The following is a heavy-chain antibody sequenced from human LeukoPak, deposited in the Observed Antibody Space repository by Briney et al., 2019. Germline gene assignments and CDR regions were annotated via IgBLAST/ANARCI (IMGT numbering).Heavy chain of an antibody. V-gene: IGHV3-7*01. CDR1: GFTFSSYW. Sequence: GGSLRLSCAASGFTFSSYWMSWVRQAPGKGLEWVANIKQDGSEKYYVDSVKGRFTISRDNAKNSLHLQMNSLRAEDTAVYYCARVRSTSCYMMDCYYYYGMDVWGQGTTVTVSS. D-gene: IGHD2-2*02. J-gene: IGHJ6*02. CDR2: IKQDGSEK. CDR3: ARVRSTSCYMMDCYYYYGMDV.